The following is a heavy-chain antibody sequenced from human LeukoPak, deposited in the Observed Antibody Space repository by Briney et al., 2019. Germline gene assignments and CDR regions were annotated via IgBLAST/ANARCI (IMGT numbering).Heavy chain of an antibody. CDR2: IIPIFGTA. CDR3: ARVPGGGYNWNQMDYYYYMDV. V-gene: IGHV1-69*13. J-gene: IGHJ6*03. Sequence: VASVKVSCKASGGTFSSYAISWVRQAPGQGLEWMGGIIPIFGTANYAQKFQGRVTITADESTSTAYMELSSLRSEDTAVYYCARVPGGGYNWNQMDYYYYMDVWGKGTTVTVSS. D-gene: IGHD1-20*01. CDR1: GGTFSSYA.